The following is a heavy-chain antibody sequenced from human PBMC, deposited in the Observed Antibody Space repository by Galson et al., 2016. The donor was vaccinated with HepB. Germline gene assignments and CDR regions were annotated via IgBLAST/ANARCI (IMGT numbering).Heavy chain of an antibody. D-gene: IGHD5-24*01. J-gene: IGHJ6*04. Sequence: CAISGDSVSNYSAGWNWIRQSPSRGLEWLGRTCYRSKWYSNYAVSVKSRITINPDTSKNQFSLQLNSVTPEDTAVYYCARDREINGLDVWGKGTTVTVSS. CDR2: TCYRSKWYS. V-gene: IGHV6-1*01. CDR3: ARDREINGLDV. CDR1: GDSVSNYSAG.